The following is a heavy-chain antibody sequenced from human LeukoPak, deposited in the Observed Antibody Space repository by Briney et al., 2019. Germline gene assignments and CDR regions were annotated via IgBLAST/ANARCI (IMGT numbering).Heavy chain of an antibody. CDR2: INHSGST. CDR1: GGPFSGYY. J-gene: IGHJ4*02. Sequence: SETLSLTCAVYGGPFSGYYWSWIRQPPGKGLEWIGEINHSGSTNYNPSLKSRVTISVDTSKNQFSLKLSSVTAADTAVYYCARGFRIVSRFDYWGQGTLVTVSS. V-gene: IGHV4-34*01. CDR3: ARGFRIVSRFDY. D-gene: IGHD2-15*01.